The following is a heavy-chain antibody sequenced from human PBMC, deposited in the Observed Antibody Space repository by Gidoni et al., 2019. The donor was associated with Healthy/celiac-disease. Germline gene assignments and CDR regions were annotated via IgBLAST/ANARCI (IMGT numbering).Heavy chain of an antibody. J-gene: IGHJ4*02. CDR1: GGSISSGSYY. D-gene: IGHD3-10*01. CDR3: ARDGPILEWLYYFDY. Sequence: QLQLQESGPGLVKPSETLSLTCSVSGGSISSGSYYWGWIRQPPGKGLEWIGSIFYTGSTYYNPSLKSRVTISVDTSKNQFSLKLSSVTAADTAVYYCARDGPILEWLYYFDYWGQGTLVTVSS. V-gene: IGHV4-39*07. CDR2: IFYTGST.